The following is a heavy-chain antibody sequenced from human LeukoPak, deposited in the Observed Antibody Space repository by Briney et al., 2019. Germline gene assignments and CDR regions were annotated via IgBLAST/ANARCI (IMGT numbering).Heavy chain of an antibody. CDR3: ARHSGYSSSWYSGAFDI. V-gene: IGHV4-39*01. Sequence: PSETLSLTCTVSGGSISSSSYYWGWIRQPPGKGLEWIGSIYYSGSTYYNPSLKSRVTISVDTSKNQLSLKLSSVTAADTAVYYCARHSGYSSSWYSGAFDIWGQGTMVTVSS. CDR1: GGSISSSSYY. D-gene: IGHD6-13*01. J-gene: IGHJ3*02. CDR2: IYYSGST.